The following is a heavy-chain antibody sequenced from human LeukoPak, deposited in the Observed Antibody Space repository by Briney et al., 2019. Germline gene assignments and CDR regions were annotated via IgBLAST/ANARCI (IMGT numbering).Heavy chain of an antibody. V-gene: IGHV1-8*01. D-gene: IGHD2-2*01. J-gene: IGHJ6*03. Sequence: GASVKVSCKASGYTFTSYDINWVRQATGQGLEWMGWMNPNSGNTGYARKFQGRVTMTRNTSISTAYMELSSLRSEDTAVYYCARGAPMPYCSSTSCYAANYYYYTDVWGKGTTVTVSS. CDR2: MNPNSGNT. CDR1: GYTFTSYD. CDR3: ARGAPMPYCSSTSCYAANYYYYTDV.